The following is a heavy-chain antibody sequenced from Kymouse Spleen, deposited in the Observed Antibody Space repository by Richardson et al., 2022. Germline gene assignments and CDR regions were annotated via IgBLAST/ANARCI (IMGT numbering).Heavy chain of an antibody. J-gene: IGHJ5*02. CDR3: AKVIAAAGTSGQWLVRWFDP. Sequence: QVQLQQSGPGLVKPSQTLSLTCAISGDSVSSNSAAWNWIRQSPSRGLEWLGRTYYRSKWYNDYAVSVKSRITINPDTSKNQFSLQLNSVTPEDTAVYYCAKVIAAAGTSGQWLVRWFDPWGQGTLVTVSS. D-gene: IGHD6-13*01. V-gene: IGHV6-1*01. CDR2: TYYRSKWYN. CDR1: GDSVSSNSAA.